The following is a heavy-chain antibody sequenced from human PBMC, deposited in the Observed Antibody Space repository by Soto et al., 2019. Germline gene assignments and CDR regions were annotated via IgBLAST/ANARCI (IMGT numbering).Heavy chain of an antibody. V-gene: IGHV1-3*01. CDR1: GYTFTSYA. CDR2: INAGNGNT. D-gene: IGHD5-18*01. CDR3: GRFGLGYTAMATRLYYFDS. J-gene: IGHJ4*02. Sequence: ASVKVSCKASGYTFTSYAMHWVRQAPGQRLEWMGWINAGNGNTKYSQKFQGRVTITRDTSASTAYMELSSLRSEDTAVYYCGRFGLGYTAMATRLYYFDSWGQGTLVPVS.